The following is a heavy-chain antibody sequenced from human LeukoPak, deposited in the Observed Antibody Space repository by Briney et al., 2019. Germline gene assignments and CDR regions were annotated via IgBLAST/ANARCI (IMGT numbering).Heavy chain of an antibody. CDR1: GYSISSGYY. J-gene: IGHJ5*02. Sequence: PSETLSLTCAVSGYSISSGYYWGWIRQPPGKGLEWIGSIYHSGSTYYSPSLKSRVTISVDTSKNQFSLKLSSVTAADTAVYYCARQAGRYCSGGSCRFDPWGQGTLVTASS. CDR3: ARQAGRYCSGGSCRFDP. D-gene: IGHD2-15*01. V-gene: IGHV4-38-2*01. CDR2: IYHSGST.